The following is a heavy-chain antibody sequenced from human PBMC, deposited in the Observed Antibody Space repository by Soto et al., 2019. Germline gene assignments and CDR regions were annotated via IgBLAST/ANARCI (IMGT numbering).Heavy chain of an antibody. CDR2: ISYDGSNK. CDR3: AKDRARPWVGTVAGLYDY. Sequence: GSLRLSCAATGFIFSSYGMHWVRQAPGKGLEWVAVISYDGSNKYYADSVKGRFTISRDNSKNTLYLQMNSLRAEDTAVYYCAKDRARPWVGTVAGLYDYWGQGTLVTVSS. D-gene: IGHD6-19*01. J-gene: IGHJ4*02. V-gene: IGHV3-30*18. CDR1: GFIFSSYG.